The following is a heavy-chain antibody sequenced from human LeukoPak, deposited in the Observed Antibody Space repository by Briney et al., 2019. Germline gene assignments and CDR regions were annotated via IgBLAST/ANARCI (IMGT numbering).Heavy chain of an antibody. Sequence: GESLKFSCKGSGYSFTSYWIGWVRQMPGKGLEWMGIIWPGDSDTRYSPSFQGQVTISADKSISTAYLQWSSLRASDSAMFYCARLASSSSRSVDYWGQGTLVTVSS. CDR3: ARLASSSSRSVDY. CDR2: IWPGDSDT. V-gene: IGHV5-51*01. D-gene: IGHD6-6*01. J-gene: IGHJ4*02. CDR1: GYSFTSYW.